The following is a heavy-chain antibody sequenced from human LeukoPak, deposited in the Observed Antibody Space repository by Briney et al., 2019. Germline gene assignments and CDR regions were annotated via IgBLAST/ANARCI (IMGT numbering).Heavy chain of an antibody. V-gene: IGHV1-18*01. CDR1: GYTSTSYG. CDR3: ARSITMVRGVVNWFDP. D-gene: IGHD3-10*01. Sequence: VASVKVSCKASGYTSTSYGISWVRQTPGQGLEWMGWISAYNGNTNYAQKLQGRVTMTTDTSTSTAYMELRSLRSDDTAVYYCARSITMVRGVVNWFDPWGQGTLVTVSS. J-gene: IGHJ5*02. CDR2: ISAYNGNT.